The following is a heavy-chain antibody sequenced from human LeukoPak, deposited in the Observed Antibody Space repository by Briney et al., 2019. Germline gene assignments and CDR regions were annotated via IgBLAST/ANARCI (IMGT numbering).Heavy chain of an antibody. V-gene: IGHV3-23*01. Sequence: GGSLRLSCAASGFTFSNYAMSWVRQAPGTGLEWVSAISGRGDSTYYADSVKGRFTISRDNSKNTQYLQMNSLRAEDTAVYYCAKDHGMTIFGVVIDLHWGQGTLVTVSS. CDR3: AKDHGMTIFGVVIDLH. CDR2: ISGRGDST. J-gene: IGHJ4*02. D-gene: IGHD3-3*01. CDR1: GFTFSNYA.